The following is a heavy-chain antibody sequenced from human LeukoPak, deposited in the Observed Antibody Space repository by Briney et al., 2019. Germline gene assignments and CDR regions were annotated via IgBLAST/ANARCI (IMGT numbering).Heavy chain of an antibody. CDR3: ARGDSLLLWFGETYIPNWFDP. J-gene: IGHJ5*02. CDR1: GYTFTAYY. Sequence: ASVKVSCKASGYTFTAYYMHWVRQAPGQGLEWMGWINPNSGGTNFAQKFQGWVTMTRDTSISTAYMELSRLRSDDTAVYYCARGDSLLLWFGETYIPNWFDPWGQGTLVTVSS. CDR2: INPNSGGT. V-gene: IGHV1-2*04. D-gene: IGHD3-10*01.